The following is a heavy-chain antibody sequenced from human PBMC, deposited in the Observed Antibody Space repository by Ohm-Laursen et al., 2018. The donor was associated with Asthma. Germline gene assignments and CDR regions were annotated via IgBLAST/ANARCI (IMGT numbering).Heavy chain of an antibody. D-gene: IGHD3-3*01. CDR1: GFTFSDYA. J-gene: IGHJ4*02. CDR3: ARDVMEWYLPAFDF. Sequence: GSLRLSCAASGFTFSDYAMHWVRQAPGKGLEYVSSIFSNGGYSHYADSVKGRFIISRDNSKNTLHLQLGSLRPDDTAVYYCARDVMEWYLPAFDFWGQGTLVTVSS. CDR2: IFSNGGYS. V-gene: IGHV3-64*02.